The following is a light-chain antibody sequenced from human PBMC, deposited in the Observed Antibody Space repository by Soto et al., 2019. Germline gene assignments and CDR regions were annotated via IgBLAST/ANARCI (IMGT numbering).Light chain of an antibody. J-gene: IGLJ2*01. Sequence: QSVLTQPPSASGSPGQSVTISCTGTSSDVGGYNYVSWYQQPPGKAPKLIIYEVTKRPSGVPDRFSGSKSGNTASLTVSGLQAEDETDYYCSSYAGSNILVFGGGTKVTVL. CDR2: EVT. V-gene: IGLV2-8*01. CDR3: SSYAGSNILV. CDR1: SSDVGGYNY.